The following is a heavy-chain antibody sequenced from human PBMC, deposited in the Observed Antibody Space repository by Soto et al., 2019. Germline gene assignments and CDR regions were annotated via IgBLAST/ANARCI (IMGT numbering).Heavy chain of an antibody. CDR2: IYYSGST. Sequence: SETLSLTCTVSGGSISPYYWTWVRQPPGKGLEWIGYIYYSGSTYYNPSLESRVAISLDTSRSQFSLTLHSVTAADTAIYYCARDRHNNFFDPWGQGTLVTVSS. CDR1: GGSISPYY. J-gene: IGHJ5*02. CDR3: ARDRHNNFFDP. D-gene: IGHD6-6*01. V-gene: IGHV4-59*12.